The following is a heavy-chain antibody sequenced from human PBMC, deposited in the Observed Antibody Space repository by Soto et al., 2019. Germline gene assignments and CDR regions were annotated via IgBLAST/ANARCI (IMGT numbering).Heavy chain of an antibody. V-gene: IGHV3-33*01. CDR2: IWYDGSNK. Sequence: QVQLVESGGGVVQPGRSLRLSCAASGFTFSSYGMHWVRQAPGRGLEWVAVIWYDGSNKYYADSVKGRFTISRDNSKNTLYLQMNSLRAEDTAVYYCARDKGRYCSSTSCSWPHGMDVWGQGTTVTVSS. CDR1: GFTFSSYG. J-gene: IGHJ6*02. CDR3: ARDKGRYCSSTSCSWPHGMDV. D-gene: IGHD2-2*01.